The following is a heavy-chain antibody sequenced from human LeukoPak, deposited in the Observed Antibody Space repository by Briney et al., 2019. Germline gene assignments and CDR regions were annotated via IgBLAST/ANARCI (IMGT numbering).Heavy chain of an antibody. J-gene: IGHJ4*02. V-gene: IGHV5-51*01. CDR2: IDPSDSET. Sequence: GESLKISCKASGYSFSSYWIGWVRHMPGKGLEWMGIIDPSDSETRYTPSFQGQVTISVDKSLTTAYLQWNSLKASDTAMYYCARQTAMGRSGDYWGQGTLVTVSS. D-gene: IGHD7-27*01. CDR3: ARQTAMGRSGDY. CDR1: GYSFSSYW.